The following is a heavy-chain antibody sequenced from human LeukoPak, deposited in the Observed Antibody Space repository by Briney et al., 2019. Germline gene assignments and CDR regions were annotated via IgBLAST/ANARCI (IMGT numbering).Heavy chain of an antibody. D-gene: IGHD5-12*01. CDR2: ISYDGSNK. J-gene: IGHJ4*02. CDR1: GFTFSSYG. Sequence: QPGGSLRLSCAASGFTFSSYGMHWVRQAPGKGLEWVAVISYDGSNKYYADSVKGRFTISRDNSKNTLYLQMNSLRAEDTAVYYCAKEWLRYFDYWGQGTLVTVSS. V-gene: IGHV3-30*18. CDR3: AKEWLRYFDY.